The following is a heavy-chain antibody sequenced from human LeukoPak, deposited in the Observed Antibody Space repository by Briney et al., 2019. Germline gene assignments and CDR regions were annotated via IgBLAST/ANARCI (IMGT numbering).Heavy chain of an antibody. D-gene: IGHD3-22*01. V-gene: IGHV2-26*01. CDR1: GFSLSNARMG. Sequence: SGPTLVNPTETLTLTCTVSGFSLSNARMGVSWIRQPPGKALEWLAHIFSNDEKSYSTSLKSRLTISKDTSKSQVVLTMTNMDPVDTATYYCARTRGYYYDSSGYPLFDYWGQGTLVTVSS. CDR3: ARTRGYYYDSSGYPLFDY. J-gene: IGHJ4*02. CDR2: IFSNDEK.